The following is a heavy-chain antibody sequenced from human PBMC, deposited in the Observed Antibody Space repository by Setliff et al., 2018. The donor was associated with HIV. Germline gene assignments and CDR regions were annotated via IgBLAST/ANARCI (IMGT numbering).Heavy chain of an antibody. CDR3: ARESPSSSWFYFDF. J-gene: IGHJ4*02. CDR1: GGSFSGYH. D-gene: IGHD6-13*01. Sequence: TLSLTCAVYGGSFSGYHWNWIRQPPGKGLEWIGEINHSGRTNYNPSLKSRVTISVDTSKNQFSLKLGSVTAADTAVYYCARESPSSSWFYFDFWGQGTLVTVS. V-gene: IGHV4-34*01. CDR2: INHSGRT.